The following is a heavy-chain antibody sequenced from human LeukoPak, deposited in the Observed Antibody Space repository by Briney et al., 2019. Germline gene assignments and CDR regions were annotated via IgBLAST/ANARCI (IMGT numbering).Heavy chain of an antibody. CDR2: ISAYNGNT. V-gene: IGHV1-18*01. Sequence: ASVKVSCKASGYTFTSYGISWVRQAPGQGLEWMGWISAYNGNTNYAQKLQGRVTMTTDTSTSTAYMELRSLRSDDTAVYYCARDGDYYDSSGYYDTCFDYWGQGTLVTVSS. D-gene: IGHD3-22*01. J-gene: IGHJ4*02. CDR1: GYTFTSYG. CDR3: ARDGDYYDSSGYYDTCFDY.